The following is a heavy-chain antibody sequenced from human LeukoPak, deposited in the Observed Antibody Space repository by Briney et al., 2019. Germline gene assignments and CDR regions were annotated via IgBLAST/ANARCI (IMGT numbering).Heavy chain of an antibody. CDR3: ARDTRGYNQEYYFDY. D-gene: IGHD5-24*01. Sequence: SVKVSCKASGGTFSSYAISWVRQAPGQGLEWMGGIIPIFGTANYAQKFQGRVTITTGESTSTAYMELSSLRSEDTAVYYCARDTRGYNQEYYFDYWGQGTLVTVSS. V-gene: IGHV1-69*05. CDR2: IIPIFGTA. J-gene: IGHJ4*02. CDR1: GGTFSSYA.